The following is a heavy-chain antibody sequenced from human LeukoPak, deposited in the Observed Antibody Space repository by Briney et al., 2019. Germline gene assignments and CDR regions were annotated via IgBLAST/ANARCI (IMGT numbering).Heavy chain of an antibody. Sequence: SETLSLTCAVYGGSFSGYYWSWIRQPPGKGLEWIGEINHSGSTNYNPSLKSRVTISVDTSKNHFSLKLSSVTAADTAVYYCARSLSGYDLNYWGQGTLVTVSS. CDR3: ARSLSGYDLNY. CDR1: GGSFSGYY. CDR2: INHSGST. V-gene: IGHV4-34*01. D-gene: IGHD5-12*01. J-gene: IGHJ4*02.